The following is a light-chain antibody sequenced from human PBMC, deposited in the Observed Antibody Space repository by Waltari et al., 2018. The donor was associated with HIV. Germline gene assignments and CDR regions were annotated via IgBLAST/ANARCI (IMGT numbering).Light chain of an antibody. CDR3: HQRSHWLS. Sequence: EIVLTQSPATLSLSPGERATLSCRASQSVSSYLAWYQQRPRQAPRLLIYDASIRAAGIPARFSGRGSGTDFTLTINNLEPEDFAVYYCHQRSHWLSFGGGTKVEIK. V-gene: IGKV3-11*01. CDR1: QSVSSY. J-gene: IGKJ4*01. CDR2: DAS.